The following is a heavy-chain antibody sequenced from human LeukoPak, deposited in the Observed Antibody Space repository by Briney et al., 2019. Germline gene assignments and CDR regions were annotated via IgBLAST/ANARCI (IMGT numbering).Heavy chain of an antibody. Sequence: PSETLSLTCAVYGGSFSGYYWSWIRQPPGKGLEWIGEINHSGSTNYNPSLKSRVTISVDTSKDQFSLKLSSVTAADTAVYYCVREWFGDVGWGQGTLDTVSS. CDR3: VREWFGDVG. CDR2: INHSGST. CDR1: GGSFSGYY. J-gene: IGHJ4*02. V-gene: IGHV4-34*01. D-gene: IGHD3-10*01.